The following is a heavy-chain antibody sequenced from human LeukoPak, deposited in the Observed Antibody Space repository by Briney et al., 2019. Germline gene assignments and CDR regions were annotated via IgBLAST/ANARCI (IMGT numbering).Heavy chain of an antibody. J-gene: IGHJ4*02. CDR1: GGSFSSYY. D-gene: IGHD4/OR15-4a*01. CDR2: IYASGST. Sequence: SETLSLTCTVSGGSFSSYYWSWIRQPAGKGLEWIGRIYASGSTNYTPSLKSRVTMSIDTSKNQFSLKLSSVTAADTAVYYCARGDGPTFDYWGQGTLVTVSS. V-gene: IGHV4-4*07. CDR3: ARGDGPTFDY.